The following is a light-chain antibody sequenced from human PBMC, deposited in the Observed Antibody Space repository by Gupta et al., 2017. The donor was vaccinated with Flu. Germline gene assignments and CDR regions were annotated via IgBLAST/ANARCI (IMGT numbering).Light chain of an antibody. V-gene: IGKV3-20*01. J-gene: IGKJ1*01. CDR3: QHYDYSRRT. CDR2: GAS. Sequence: EIVLAQSPGTLSLSPGERAALSCRASQTVIDNNLAWYQQKPGQAPRLLISGASTRATGIADRFSGSGLGTDFTLTISRLEPGDVAVYYCQHYDYSRRTFGQGTKVEIK. CDR1: QTVIDNN.